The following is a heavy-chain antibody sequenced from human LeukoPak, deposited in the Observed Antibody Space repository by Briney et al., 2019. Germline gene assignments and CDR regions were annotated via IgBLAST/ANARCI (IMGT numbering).Heavy chain of an antibody. CDR2: INSDASST. D-gene: IGHD3-10*01. CDR1: GFTFSSYW. V-gene: IGHV3-74*01. CDR3: ARVGGLGEFDP. Sequence: SGGSLRLSCAASGFTFSSYWMHWVRHAPGKGLVWVSRINSDASSTSYADSVKGRFTISRDNAKNTLYLQMNSLRAEDTAVYYCARVGGLGEFDPWGQGTLVTVSS. J-gene: IGHJ5*02.